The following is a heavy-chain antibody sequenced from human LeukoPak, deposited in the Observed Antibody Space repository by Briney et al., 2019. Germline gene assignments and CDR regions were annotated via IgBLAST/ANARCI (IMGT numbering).Heavy chain of an antibody. J-gene: IGHJ4*02. D-gene: IGHD3-16*02. CDR2: IKPDGSFT. V-gene: IGHV3-74*01. CDR1: GFSFSTYW. Sequence: GGSLRLSCAASGFSFSTYWMYWVRQVPGKGLEWVSRIKPDGSFTAHADSVEGRFTISRDNAKNTLFLQMNSLRAEDTALYYCARILLIRDYVWGSYPGSDYWGQGTLVTVSS. CDR3: ARILLIRDYVWGSYPGSDY.